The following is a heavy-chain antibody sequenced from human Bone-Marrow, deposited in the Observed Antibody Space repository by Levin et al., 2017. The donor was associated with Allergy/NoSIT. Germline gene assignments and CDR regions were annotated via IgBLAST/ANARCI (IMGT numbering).Heavy chain of an antibody. D-gene: IGHD1-7*01. CDR2: ITWNSGTR. CDR3: ARVGNYAVVADAFDL. J-gene: IGHJ3*01. CDR1: QFIFDDHG. Sequence: AGSLWISCAASQFIFDDHGMSWVRQAPGKGLEWVSGITWNSGTRGYADSVKGRFTISRDNAKNTLYLQMNSLRVEDTALYYCARVGNYAVVADAFDLWGQGTMVTVSS. V-gene: IGHV3-20*04.